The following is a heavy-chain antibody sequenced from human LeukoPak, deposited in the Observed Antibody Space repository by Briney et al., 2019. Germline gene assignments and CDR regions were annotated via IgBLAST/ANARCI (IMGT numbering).Heavy chain of an antibody. CDR3: AKERFRALDP. J-gene: IGHJ5*02. CDR1: GFTFSSYA. V-gene: IGHV3-23*01. Sequence: GGSLRLSCTGSGFTFSSYAMTWVRQAPGKGLEWVSTISGSGDARYYADSVKGRLTISRDNPINTLYLQMSSLRAEDTALYYCAKERFRALDPWGQGTLVSVAS. CDR2: ISGSGDAR. D-gene: IGHD3-3*01.